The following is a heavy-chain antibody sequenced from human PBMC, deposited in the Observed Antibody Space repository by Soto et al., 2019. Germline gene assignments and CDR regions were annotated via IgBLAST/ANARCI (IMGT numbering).Heavy chain of an antibody. J-gene: IGHJ4*02. CDR1: GFSLSTSGVG. CDR3: AHSLPFYDSSYYFDY. V-gene: IGHV2-5*02. Sequence: QITLKESGPTLVKPTQTLTLTCTFSGFSLSTSGVGVGWIRQPPGKALEWLALIYWDDDKRYSPSLKSRLTNXXDXSXTQVVLTMTNMDPVDTATYYCAHSLPFYDSSYYFDYWGQGTLVTVSS. CDR2: IYWDDDK. D-gene: IGHD3-22*01.